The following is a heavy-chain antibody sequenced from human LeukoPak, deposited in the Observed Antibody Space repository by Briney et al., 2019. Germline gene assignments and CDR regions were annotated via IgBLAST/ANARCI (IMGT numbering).Heavy chain of an antibody. CDR3: ASHGGSPAFDY. CDR2: IIPILGIA. CDR1: GGTFSSYA. V-gene: IGHV1-69*04. Sequence: SVRVSCKASGGTFSSYAISWVRQAPGQGLEWMGRIIPILGIANYAQKFQGRVTITADKSTSTAYMELSSLRSEDTAVYYCASHGGSPAFDYWGQGILVTVSS. J-gene: IGHJ4*02. D-gene: IGHD3-10*01.